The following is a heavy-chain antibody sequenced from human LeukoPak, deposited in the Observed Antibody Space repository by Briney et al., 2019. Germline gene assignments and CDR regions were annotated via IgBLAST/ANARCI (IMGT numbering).Heavy chain of an antibody. J-gene: IGHJ4*02. Sequence: PSETLSLTCTVSGGSINRGFYYWGWIRLPPGKGLAWLGSIYYSGTTYYSPSLKSRVTISVDTSRNQFSLQLTSVTVADTAVYFCARHRPSSTMSGIALWGQGTLVTVSS. CDR2: IYYSGTT. D-gene: IGHD2-21*01. CDR1: GGSINRGFYY. CDR3: ARHRPSSTMSGIAL. V-gene: IGHV4-39*01.